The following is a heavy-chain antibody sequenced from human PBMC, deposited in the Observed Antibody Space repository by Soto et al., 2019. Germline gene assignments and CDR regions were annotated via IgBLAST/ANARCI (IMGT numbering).Heavy chain of an antibody. V-gene: IGHV3-23*01. D-gene: IGHD5-12*01. Sequence: PGGSLRLSCAASGFTFTKHAMTWVRQAPGKGLEWISTINGDERGTNNTDSVKGRFTISRDNFKSTVYLQMNSLRSDDTAIYYCVRELGGHEDYWGKGSLVTVAS. CDR3: VRELGGHEDY. CDR1: GFTFTKHA. J-gene: IGHJ4*02. CDR2: INGDERGT.